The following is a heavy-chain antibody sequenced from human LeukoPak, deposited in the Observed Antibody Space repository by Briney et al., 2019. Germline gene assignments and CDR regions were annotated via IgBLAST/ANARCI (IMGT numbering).Heavy chain of an antibody. CDR3: ARDRYSSGWADAFDI. J-gene: IGHJ3*02. D-gene: IGHD6-19*01. CDR1: GLTLSSYG. CDR2: IWYDGSNK. V-gene: IGHV3-33*08. Sequence: GGSLRLSCAASGLTLSSYGMHWVRQAPGKGLEWVAVIWYDGSNKYYADSVKGRFTISRDNSKNTLYLQMNSLRADDTAVYYCARDRYSSGWADAFDIWGQGTMVTVSS.